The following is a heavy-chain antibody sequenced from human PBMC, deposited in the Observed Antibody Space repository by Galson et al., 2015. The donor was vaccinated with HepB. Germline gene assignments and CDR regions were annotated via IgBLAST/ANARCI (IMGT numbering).Heavy chain of an antibody. Sequence: PALVKPTQTLTLTCTFSGFSLSTSGVGAGWIRQPPGKALEWLALIYWNDDKRYSPSLKSRLTITKDTSKNQVVLTITNMDPVDTGTYYCAPSTYSGKWFDPWGQGTLVTVSS. J-gene: IGHJ5*02. D-gene: IGHD3-10*01. CDR1: GFSLSTSGVG. V-gene: IGHV2-5*01. CDR2: IYWNDDK. CDR3: APSTYSGKWFDP.